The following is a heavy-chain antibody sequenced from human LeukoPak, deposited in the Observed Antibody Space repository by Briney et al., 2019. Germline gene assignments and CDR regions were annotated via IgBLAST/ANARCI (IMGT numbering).Heavy chain of an antibody. CDR2: ISAYNGNT. J-gene: IGHJ6*03. V-gene: IGHV1-18*01. D-gene: IGHD1-7*01. CDR1: GGTFSSSA. Sequence: ASVKVSCKASGGTFSSSAIIWVRQAPGQGLEWMGWISAYNGNTNYAQKLQGRVTMTTDTSTSTAYMELRSLRSDDTAVYYCARATSYNWNWYYYYYMDVWGKGTTVTVSS. CDR3: ARATSYNWNWYYYYYMDV.